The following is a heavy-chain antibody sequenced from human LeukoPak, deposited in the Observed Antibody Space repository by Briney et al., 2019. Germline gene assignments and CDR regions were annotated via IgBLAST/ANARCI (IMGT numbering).Heavy chain of an antibody. CDR3: AREYSSSWSTNFDY. CDR1: GFTFSSYW. D-gene: IGHD6-13*01. V-gene: IGHV3-74*01. Sequence: GGPLRLSCAASGFTFSSYWMHWVRQAPGKGLVWVSRINSDGSSTNYADSVKGRFTISRDNAKNTLYLQMNSLRAEDTAVYYCAREYSSSWSTNFDYWGQGTLVTVSS. J-gene: IGHJ4*02. CDR2: INSDGSST.